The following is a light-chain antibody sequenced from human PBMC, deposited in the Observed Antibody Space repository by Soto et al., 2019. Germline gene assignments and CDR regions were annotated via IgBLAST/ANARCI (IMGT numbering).Light chain of an antibody. CDR2: EVN. CDR1: SSDVGGYKY. CDR3: SSYAGINNLGV. J-gene: IGLJ1*01. V-gene: IGLV2-8*01. Sequence: QSVLTQPPSASGSPGQSVTISCTGTSSDVGGYKYVSWYQQHPGKAPKHMIFEVNKRPSGVPDRFSGSKSGNTASLTVSGLQAEDEADYYCSSYAGINNLGVFGTGTKVTVL.